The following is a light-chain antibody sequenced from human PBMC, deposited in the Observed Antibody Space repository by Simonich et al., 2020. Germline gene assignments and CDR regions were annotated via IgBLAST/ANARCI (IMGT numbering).Light chain of an antibody. V-gene: IGKV1-9*01. CDR2: AAS. CDR3: QQLNSYPYT. J-gene: IGKJ2*01. Sequence: DIQLTQSPSFLSASVGDRVTITIRASQGISSYLAWYQQKPGKAPKLLIYAASTLQSGVPSMFSSSGSGTEFTLTIISLQPEDFATYYCQQLNSYPYTFGQGTKLEIK. CDR1: QGISSY.